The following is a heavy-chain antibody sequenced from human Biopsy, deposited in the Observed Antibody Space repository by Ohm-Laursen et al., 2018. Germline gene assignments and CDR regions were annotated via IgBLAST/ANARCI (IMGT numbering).Heavy chain of an antibody. D-gene: IGHD3-22*01. CDR2: IFISANT. J-gene: IGHJ5*02. CDR3: ARGDYFDSNGYFWFDP. Sequence: TLSLTCTVSGGSISSGGPYWSWIRQRPGKGLEWIGYIFISANTYYNPSLKNLITISGDTSKNQFSLKLNSVTAADTAVYYCARGDYFDSNGYFWFDPWGQGTLVTVSS. CDR1: GGSISSGGPY. V-gene: IGHV4-31*01.